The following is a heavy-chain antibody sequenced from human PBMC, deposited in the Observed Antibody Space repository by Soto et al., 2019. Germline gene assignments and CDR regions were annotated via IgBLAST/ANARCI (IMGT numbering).Heavy chain of an antibody. CDR3: ARVWGGAFDI. CDR2: IYYSGST. D-gene: IGHD3-10*01. J-gene: IGHJ3*02. Sequence: QVQLQESGPGLVKPSETLSLTCTVSGGSISSYYWSWIRQPPGKGLEWIGYIYYSGSTIYNPSLKSRVTISVDTSKNQFSLKLSSVTAADTAVYHCARVWGGAFDIWGQGTMVTVSS. CDR1: GGSISSYY. V-gene: IGHV4-59*01.